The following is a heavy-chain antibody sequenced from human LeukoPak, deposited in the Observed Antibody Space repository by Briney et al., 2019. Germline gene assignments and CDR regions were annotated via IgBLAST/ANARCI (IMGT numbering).Heavy chain of an antibody. V-gene: IGHV4-59*06. CDR1: GGSISNYY. CDR3: ASQLYNWFDP. Sequence: SETLSLTCTVSGGSISNYYWSWIRQHPGKGLEWIGYIYYSGSTYYNPSLKSRVTISVDTSKNQFSLKLSSVTAADTAVYYCASQLYNWFDPWGQGTLVTVSS. D-gene: IGHD2-15*01. J-gene: IGHJ5*02. CDR2: IYYSGST.